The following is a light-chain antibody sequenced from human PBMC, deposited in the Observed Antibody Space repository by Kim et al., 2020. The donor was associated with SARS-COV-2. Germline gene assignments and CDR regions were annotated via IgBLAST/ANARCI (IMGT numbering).Light chain of an antibody. Sequence: SLLPGGRATLSCRASRNSSRRYLARYQKKPGQAPRLLIYGVATRATGIPDRFSGSGSETDFTLTNSRLEPEDFAVYYCQEYGTSYTFGQGTKLEI. CDR2: GVA. CDR1: RNSSRRY. CDR3: QEYGTSYT. V-gene: IGKV3-20*01. J-gene: IGKJ2*01.